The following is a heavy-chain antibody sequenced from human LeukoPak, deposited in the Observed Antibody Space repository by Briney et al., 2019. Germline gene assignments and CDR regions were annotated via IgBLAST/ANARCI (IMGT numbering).Heavy chain of an antibody. CDR1: GGSISSGDYY. Sequence: TQTLSLTCTVSGGSISSGDYYWSWIRQPPGKGLEWIGYIYYSGSTYYNPSLKSRVTISVDTSKNQFSLKLNSVTAADTAVYYCARVNRYYYYYGMDVWGQGTTVTDSS. J-gene: IGHJ6*02. CDR2: IYYSGST. V-gene: IGHV4-30-4*01. D-gene: IGHD1-14*01. CDR3: ARVNRYYYYYGMDV.